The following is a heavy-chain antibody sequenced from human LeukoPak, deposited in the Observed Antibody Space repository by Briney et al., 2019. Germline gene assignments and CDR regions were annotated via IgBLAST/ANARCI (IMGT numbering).Heavy chain of an antibody. CDR2: MNPNSGNT. CDR1: GYTFTSYD. D-gene: IGHD6-19*01. Sequence: GASVKVSCKASGYTFTSYDIHWVRQATGQGLEWMGWMNPNSGNTGYAQKFQGRVTMTRNTSISTAYMELSSLRSEDTAVYYCARVPSAHHWQWLVGRTWDAFDIWGQGTMVTVSS. CDR3: ARVPSAHHWQWLVGRTWDAFDI. J-gene: IGHJ3*02. V-gene: IGHV1-8*01.